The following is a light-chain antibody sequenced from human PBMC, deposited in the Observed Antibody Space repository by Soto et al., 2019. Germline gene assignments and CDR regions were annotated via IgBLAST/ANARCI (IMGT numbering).Light chain of an antibody. CDR3: SSWTTRSTHDV. CDR2: DVS. V-gene: IGLV2-14*01. Sequence: QSALTQPASVSGSPGQSITISCTGTSTDVGSYNYVSWYQQHPGKAPKLMIYDVSNRPSGVSDRFSGSKSGNTASLTISGLQAEDEADYYCSSWTTRSTHDVFGSGTKLTVL. J-gene: IGLJ1*01. CDR1: STDVGSYNY.